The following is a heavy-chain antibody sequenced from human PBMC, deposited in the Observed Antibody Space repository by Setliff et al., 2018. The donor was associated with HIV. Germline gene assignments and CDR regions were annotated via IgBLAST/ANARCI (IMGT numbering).Heavy chain of an antibody. Sequence: ASVKVSCKASGGTFGNFAISWVRQAPGQRLEWLGKIIPMLGLADYAPKFQGRVTISADESTNTVYMALSRLTSDDMAVYYCARGEMATMESDDAFDLWGQGTMVTVSS. CDR3: ARGEMATMESDDAFDL. V-gene: IGHV1-69*04. J-gene: IGHJ3*01. CDR1: GGTFGNFA. CDR2: IIPMLGLA. D-gene: IGHD5-12*01.